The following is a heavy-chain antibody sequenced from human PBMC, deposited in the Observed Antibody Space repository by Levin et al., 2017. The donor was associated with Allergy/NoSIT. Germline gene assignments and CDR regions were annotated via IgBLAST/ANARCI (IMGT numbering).Heavy chain of an antibody. J-gene: IGHJ4*02. CDR3: AKGIGYSGYESGDS. D-gene: IGHD5-12*01. CDR2: INHSGST. Sequence: PSETLSLTCAVSGGSISANNWYSWVRQPPGKGLQWIGEINHSGSTNYMPSLKSRATISVDKSKNQFSLRLRSVTAADTAVYYCAKGIGYSGYESGDSWGQGTLVIVSS. CDR1: GGSISANNW. V-gene: IGHV4-4*02.